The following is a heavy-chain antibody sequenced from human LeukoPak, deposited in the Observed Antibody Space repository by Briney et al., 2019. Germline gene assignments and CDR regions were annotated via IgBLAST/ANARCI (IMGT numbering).Heavy chain of an antibody. CDR1: GGSISSYY. D-gene: IGHD3-22*01. V-gene: IGHV4-4*07. Sequence: SETLSLTCTVSGGSISSYYWSWIRQPAGKGLEWIGRIYTSGSTNYNPSLKSRVTMSVDTSKNQFSLKLSSVTAADTAVYYCARDTYYYDSSGYSPFDYWGQGTLVTVSS. J-gene: IGHJ4*02. CDR3: ARDTYYYDSSGYSPFDY. CDR2: IYTSGST.